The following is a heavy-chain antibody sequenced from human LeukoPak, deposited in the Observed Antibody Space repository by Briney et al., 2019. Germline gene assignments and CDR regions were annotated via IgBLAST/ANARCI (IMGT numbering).Heavy chain of an antibody. J-gene: IGHJ4*02. D-gene: IGHD2-15*01. CDR2: IYYSGST. V-gene: IGHV4-59*08. CDR3: AGQDINCSGGSCYDRSFDY. CDR1: GGSISSYY. Sequence: SETLSLTCTVSGGSISSYYWSWIRQPPGKGLEWIGYIYYSGSTNYNPSLKSRVTISVDTSKNQFSLKLSSVTAADTAVYYCAGQDINCSGGSCYDRSFDYWGQGTLVTVSS.